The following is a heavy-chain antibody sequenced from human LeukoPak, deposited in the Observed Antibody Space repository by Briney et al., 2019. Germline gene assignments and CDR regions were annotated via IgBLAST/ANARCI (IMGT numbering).Heavy chain of an antibody. CDR2: VTVSGRGGST. CDR1: GFTFSTYA. V-gene: IGHV3-23*01. Sequence: GGSLRLSCAASGFTFSTYAMSWVRQAPGKGLEWVSAVTVSGRGGSTYYADSVKGRFTISRDNSTNTLYLQMNSLRAEDTAVYYCAKYDSGYELHYMDVWGEGTTVTISS. D-gene: IGHD5-12*01. CDR3: AKYDSGYELHYMDV. J-gene: IGHJ6*03.